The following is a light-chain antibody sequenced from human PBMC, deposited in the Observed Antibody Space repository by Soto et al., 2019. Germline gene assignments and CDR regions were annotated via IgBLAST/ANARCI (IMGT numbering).Light chain of an antibody. CDR2: DND. CDR3: GTWDSSLTAGPYV. Sequence: QSVLTQPPSVSAAPGQKVTISCSGSSSKIGNHYVSWYQHLPGVAPKLLIYDNDKRPSGIPDRFSGSWSGTSATLGITGLQTGDEADYYCGTWDSSLTAGPYVFGSGTKLTVL. CDR1: SSKIGNHY. V-gene: IGLV1-51*01. J-gene: IGLJ1*01.